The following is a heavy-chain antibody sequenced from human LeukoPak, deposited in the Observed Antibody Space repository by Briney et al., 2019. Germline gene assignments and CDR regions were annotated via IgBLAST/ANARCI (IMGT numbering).Heavy chain of an antibody. D-gene: IGHD2-2*02. CDR3: ARLLVPAAILPRGYMDV. CDR2: ISGSGGST. J-gene: IGHJ6*03. V-gene: IGHV3-23*01. CDR1: GFTFSSYA. Sequence: GGSLRLSCAASGFTFSSYAMSWVRQAPGKGQEWVSAISGSGGSTYYADSVKGRFTISRDNSKNTLYLQMNSLRAEDTAVYYCARLLVPAAILPRGYMDVWGKGTTVTVSS.